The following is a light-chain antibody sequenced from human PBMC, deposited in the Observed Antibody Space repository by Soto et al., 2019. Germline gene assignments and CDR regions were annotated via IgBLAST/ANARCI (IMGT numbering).Light chain of an antibody. CDR3: QHYTSYSEA. Sequence: DIQMTQSPSTLSGSVGDRVTITCRASQTISSWLAWYQQKPGKAPKLLIYKASTLKSGVPSRFSGSGSGTEFTITISSLQPGDFETHHCQHYTSYSEAFGQGTEVELK. CDR1: QTISSW. J-gene: IGKJ1*01. CDR2: KAS. V-gene: IGKV1-5*03.